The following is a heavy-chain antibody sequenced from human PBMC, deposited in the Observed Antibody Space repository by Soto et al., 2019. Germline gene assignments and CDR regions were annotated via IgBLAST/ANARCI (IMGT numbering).Heavy chain of an antibody. D-gene: IGHD6-13*01. CDR3: AREAPTPAAAGTGGGDY. V-gene: IGHV1-18*01. CDR2: ISAYNGNT. CDR1: GYTFTSYG. Sequence: QVQLVQSGAEVKKPGASVKVSCKASGYTFTSYGISWVRQAPGQGLEWMGWISAYNGNTNYAQKLEARVTRTTDTSTSTAYMELRSLRSDDTAVYYCAREAPTPAAAGTGGGDYWGQGTLVTVSS. J-gene: IGHJ4*02.